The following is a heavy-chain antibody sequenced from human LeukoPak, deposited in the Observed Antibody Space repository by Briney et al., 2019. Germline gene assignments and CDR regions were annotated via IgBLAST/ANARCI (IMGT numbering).Heavy chain of an antibody. CDR1: GFTVSSNY. Sequence: PGGSLRLSCAASGFTVSSNYMSWVRQAPGKGLEWVSVIYSGGSTYYADSVKGRFTISRDNSKNTLYLQMNSLRAEDTAVYYCARGSLVVPAAMLDYWGQGTLVTVSS. D-gene: IGHD2-2*01. CDR3: ARGSLVVPAAMLDY. V-gene: IGHV3-53*01. J-gene: IGHJ4*02. CDR2: IYSGGST.